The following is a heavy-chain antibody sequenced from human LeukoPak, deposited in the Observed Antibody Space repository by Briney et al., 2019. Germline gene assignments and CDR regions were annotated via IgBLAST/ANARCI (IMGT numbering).Heavy chain of an antibody. J-gene: IGHJ4*02. V-gene: IGHV1-46*01. CDR3: ARVGSWCSGGSCYPDY. CDR1: GYTCTSYY. CDR2: INPSGGST. Sequence: ASVKVSCKASGYTCTSYYMHWVRQAPGQGLEWMGIINPSGGSTSYAQKFQGRVTMTRDTSTSTVYMELSSLRSEDTAVYYCARVGSWCSGGSCYPDYWGQGTLVTVSS. D-gene: IGHD2-15*01.